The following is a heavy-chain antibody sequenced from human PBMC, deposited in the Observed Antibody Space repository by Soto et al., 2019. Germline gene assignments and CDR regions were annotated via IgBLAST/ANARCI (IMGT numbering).Heavy chain of an antibody. Sequence: PGESLKISCQASGYSFSTYWIGWVRHMPGKGLEWVGIIYPGGSDTIYSPSFQGQVTISADQSSSTTYLQWTSLKTSDTAIYYCARQHGVDPANGWLDPWGHGTLVTVSS. J-gene: IGHJ5*02. V-gene: IGHV5-51*01. D-gene: IGHD5-18*01. CDR2: IYPGGSDT. CDR3: ARQHGVDPANGWLDP. CDR1: GYSFSTYW.